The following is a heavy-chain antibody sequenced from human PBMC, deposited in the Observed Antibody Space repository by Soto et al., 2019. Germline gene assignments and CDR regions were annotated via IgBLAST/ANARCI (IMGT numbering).Heavy chain of an antibody. Sequence: QVQLVESGGGVVQPGRSLRLSCAASGFTFSSYGMHWVRQAPGKGLEWVAVISYDGSNKYYADSVKGRFTISRDNSKNTLYLQMNSLRAEDTAVYYCAKDRGTVNYYYGMDVW. D-gene: IGHD4-17*01. CDR2: ISYDGSNK. CDR1: GFTFSSYG. V-gene: IGHV3-30*18. J-gene: IGHJ6*01. CDR3: AKDRGTVNYYYGMDV.